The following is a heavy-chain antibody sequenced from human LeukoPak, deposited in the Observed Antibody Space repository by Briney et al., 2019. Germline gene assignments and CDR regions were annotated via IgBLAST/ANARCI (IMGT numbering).Heavy chain of an antibody. CDR2: TYYRSSKWYN. V-gene: IGHV6-1*01. D-gene: IGHD3-10*01. CDR1: GDSVSSNSAA. J-gene: IGHJ4*02. Sequence: SQTLSLTCAISGDSVSSNSAAWNWIRQSPSRGLERLGRTYYRSSKWYNDYAVSVKSRITINPETSTNQFSLHLNAVTPDDTAVYYCARRARSGSYFDWGQGTLVTVSS. CDR3: ARRARSGSYFD.